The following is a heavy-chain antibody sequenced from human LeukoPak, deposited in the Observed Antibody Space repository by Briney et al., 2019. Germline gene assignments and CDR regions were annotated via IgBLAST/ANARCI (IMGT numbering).Heavy chain of an antibody. CDR2: IYIDGTT. D-gene: IGHD3-10*01. V-gene: IGHV3-53*01. Sequence: GGSLRLSCAASGFIVSHNYMTWVRQAPGKGLEWISVIYIDGTTYYADSVKGRFTISRDQANNTLYLQMNTLRDEDTAVYYCAREWWFGEPAGDWGQGTLVTVSS. J-gene: IGHJ4*02. CDR3: AREWWFGEPAGD. CDR1: GFIVSHNY.